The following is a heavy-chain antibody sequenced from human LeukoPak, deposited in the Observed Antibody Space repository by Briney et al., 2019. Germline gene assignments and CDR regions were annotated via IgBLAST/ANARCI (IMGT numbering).Heavy chain of an antibody. CDR3: ARGGYCSSTSCYTYNWFDP. D-gene: IGHD2-2*02. J-gene: IGHJ5*02. Sequence: PSETLSLTCTVSGGSISSYYWSWIRQPPGKGLEWIGYIYYSGSTNYSPSLKSRVTISVDTSKNQFSLKLSSVTAADTAAYYCARGGYCSSTSCYTYNWFDPWGQGTLVTVSS. CDR1: GGSISSYY. CDR2: IYYSGST. V-gene: IGHV4-59*01.